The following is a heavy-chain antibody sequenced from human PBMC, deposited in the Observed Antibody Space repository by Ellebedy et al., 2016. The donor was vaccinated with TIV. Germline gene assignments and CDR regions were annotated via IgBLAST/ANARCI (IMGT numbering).Heavy chain of an antibody. D-gene: IGHD3-10*01. CDR2: ISYDGSNK. V-gene: IGHV3-30-3*01. CDR1: GFTFSSYA. CDR3: ARGGAWFGEGYYYYGMDV. J-gene: IGHJ6*02. Sequence: GESLKISXAASGFTFSSYAMHWVRQAPGKGLEWVAVISYDGSNKYYADSVKGRFTISRDNSKNTLYLQMNSLRAEDTAVYYCARGGAWFGEGYYYYGMDVWGQGTTVTVSS.